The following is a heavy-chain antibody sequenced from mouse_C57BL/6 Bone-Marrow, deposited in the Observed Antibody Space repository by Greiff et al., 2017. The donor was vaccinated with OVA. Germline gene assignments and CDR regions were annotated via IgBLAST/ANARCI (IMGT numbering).Heavy chain of an antibody. CDR1: GYTFTSYW. V-gene: IGHV1-64*01. D-gene: IGHD4-1*02. CDR2: IHPHSGST. J-gene: IGHJ4*01. CDR3: SRANFYAMDY. Sequence: VQLQQPGAELVKPGASVKLSCKASGYTFTSYWMHWVKQRPGQGLEWIGMIHPHSGSTNYNEKFKSKATLTVDKSSSTAYMHLSILTSEDSAVSSCSRANFYAMDYWGQGTSVTVSS.